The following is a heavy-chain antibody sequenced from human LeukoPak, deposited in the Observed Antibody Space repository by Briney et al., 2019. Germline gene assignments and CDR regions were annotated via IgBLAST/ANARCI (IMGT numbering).Heavy chain of an antibody. CDR2: ISNSGDNT. CDR1: GFTFSSYA. D-gene: IGHD3-10*01. Sequence: GGSLRLSCAASGFTFSSYAMTWVRQAPGKGLEWVSVISNSGDNTYYADSVKGRFTTSRDNFKNTLYLQMNSLRAEDTAVYYCAKGSGNGYGSGPFDYWGQGTLVTVST. CDR3: AKGSGNGYGSGPFDY. J-gene: IGHJ4*02. V-gene: IGHV3-23*01.